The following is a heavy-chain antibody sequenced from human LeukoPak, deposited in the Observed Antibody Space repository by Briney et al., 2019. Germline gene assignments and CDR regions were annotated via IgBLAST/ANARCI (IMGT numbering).Heavy chain of an antibody. CDR2: IWHDGSHK. Sequence: PGRSLRLSCAASGFAFNTYAMHWVRQAPGQGLEWMALIWHDGSHKFYSNSVRGQFTISRDNSKNTVSLQMNNLRPEDTAVYYCARETFGSGSYPDFWGQGTLVTVSS. CDR3: ARETFGSGSYPDF. CDR1: GFAFNTYA. J-gene: IGHJ4*02. V-gene: IGHV3-33*01. D-gene: IGHD3-10*01.